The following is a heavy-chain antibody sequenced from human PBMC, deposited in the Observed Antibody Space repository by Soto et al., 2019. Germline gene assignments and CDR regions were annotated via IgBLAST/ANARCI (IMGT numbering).Heavy chain of an antibody. Sequence: GGSLRLSCAASGFTFSSYGMHWVRQAPGKGLEWVAVISYDGSNKYYADSVKGRFTISRDNSKNTLYLQMNSLRAEDTAVYYCASASGGVWNFDYWGQGTLVTVSS. D-gene: IGHD1-1*01. CDR3: ASASGGVWNFDY. V-gene: IGHV3-30*03. CDR2: ISYDGSNK. J-gene: IGHJ4*02. CDR1: GFTFSSYG.